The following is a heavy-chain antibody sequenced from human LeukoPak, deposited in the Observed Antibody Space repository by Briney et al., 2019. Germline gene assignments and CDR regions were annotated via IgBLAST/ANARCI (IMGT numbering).Heavy chain of an antibody. V-gene: IGHV3-23*01. CDR2: ISGGGGST. CDR3: AKDPYGDLRWYFDY. Sequence: GSLRLSCAASGFTFSNYAMSWVRRAPGKGLAWVSTISGGGGSTYYAESVKGRFTISRDNSKETLYLLMNSLSAEDTAVYYCAKDPYGDLRWYFDYWGQGTLVTVSS. CDR1: GFTFSNYA. J-gene: IGHJ4*02. D-gene: IGHD4-17*01.